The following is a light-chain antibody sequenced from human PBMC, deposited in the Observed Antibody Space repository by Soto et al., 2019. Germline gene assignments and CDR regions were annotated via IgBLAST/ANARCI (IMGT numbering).Light chain of an antibody. Sequence: DIQMTQSPSFVSASVGDRVTITCRASQSISTWLAWYQQKSGKAPKLLISAASSLQSGAPSRFSGSGSGTDFTLVISSLQPEDFATYYCQQAISFPRTFGQGTQVEIK. CDR1: QSISTW. J-gene: IGKJ1*01. CDR2: AAS. V-gene: IGKV1-12*01. CDR3: QQAISFPRT.